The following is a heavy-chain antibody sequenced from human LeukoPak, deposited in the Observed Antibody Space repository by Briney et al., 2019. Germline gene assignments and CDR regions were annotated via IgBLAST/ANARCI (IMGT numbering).Heavy chain of an antibody. J-gene: IGHJ4*02. V-gene: IGHV4-39*07. CDR3: ARFKQLGRSFDS. D-gene: IGHD1-1*01. CDR1: GGSIGKTSYY. CDR2: IYYSGTT. Sequence: PSETLSLTCTVSGGSIGKTSYYWGWIRQPPGKGLEWIGNIYYSGTTYYNPSHKSRVTVSVDTSKNQFSLTLNSVTAADTAVYFCARFKQLGRSFDSWGLGSLVTVSS.